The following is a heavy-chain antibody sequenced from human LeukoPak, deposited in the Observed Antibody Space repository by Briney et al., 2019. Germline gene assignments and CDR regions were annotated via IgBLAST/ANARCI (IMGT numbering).Heavy chain of an antibody. CDR3: ARIDYGEERGVDY. J-gene: IGHJ4*02. Sequence: GASVKVSCKASGYTFTSYYMHWVRQAPGQGLEWMGIINPSGGRPSYARKFQGRVTMTRDTSTSTVYMELSSLRSEDTAVYYCARIDYGEERGVDYWGQGTLVTV. V-gene: IGHV1-46*01. CDR1: GYTFTSYY. CDR2: INPSGGRP. D-gene: IGHD4-17*01.